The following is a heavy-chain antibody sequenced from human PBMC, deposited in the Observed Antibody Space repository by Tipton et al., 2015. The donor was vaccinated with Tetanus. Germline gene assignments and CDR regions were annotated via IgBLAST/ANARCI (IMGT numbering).Heavy chain of an antibody. J-gene: IGHJ2*01. CDR2: INYSGTT. CDR3: ARRPECRVGTCHWYFDL. D-gene: IGHD1-14*01. Sequence: TLSLTCAVSGVSIKRSSFYWGWIRQAPGRGLEWIGSINYSGTTYYSPPLKNRATISVDTSKNQLSLKITSVTADDTSVYYCARRPECRVGTCHWYFDLWGPGALVTVSS. CDR1: GVSIKRSSFY. V-gene: IGHV4-39*01.